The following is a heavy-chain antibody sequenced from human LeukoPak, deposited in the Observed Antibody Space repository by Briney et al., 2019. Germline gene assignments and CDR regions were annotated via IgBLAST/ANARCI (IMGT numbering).Heavy chain of an antibody. J-gene: IGHJ3*02. V-gene: IGHV3-7*01. CDR1: GFTFSSYW. CDR2: IKEDGSEK. CDR3: ARDAAFGVVITDAFDI. D-gene: IGHD3-3*01. Sequence: GGSLRLSCAASGFTFSSYWMSWIRQAPGKGLEWVANIKEDGSEKYYVDSVKGRFTISRDNAKNSLYLQMNSPRAEDTAVYYCARDAAFGVVITDAFDIWGQGTMVTVSS.